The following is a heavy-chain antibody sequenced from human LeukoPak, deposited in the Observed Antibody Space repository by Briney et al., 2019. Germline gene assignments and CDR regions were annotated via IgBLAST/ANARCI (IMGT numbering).Heavy chain of an antibody. J-gene: IGHJ4*02. V-gene: IGHV4-30-4*01. CDR2: IHYSGST. Sequence: ASETLSPTCTVSGDSISSGDNYWSCIPHPPGKGRECMGYIHYSGSTYYNPSLKTRVIISGDMSKSPLSLAMTSLPAAQSPMYYCARAAAGTNSWYYFDYWGQGTLVTVSS. D-gene: IGHD6-19*01. CDR3: ARAAAGTNSWYYFDY. CDR1: GDSISSGDNY.